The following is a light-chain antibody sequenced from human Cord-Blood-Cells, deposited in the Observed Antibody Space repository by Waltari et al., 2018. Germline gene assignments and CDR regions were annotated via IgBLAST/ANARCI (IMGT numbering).Light chain of an antibody. CDR1: SSNIGRTY. Sequence: QSVLTQPPSASGTPGQRVTISCSGSSSNIGRTYVHWYQQLPGTAPKLLIYRTNQRPSGVPDRFSGSKSGTSASLAISGLRSEDEADYYCAAWDDSLSGYVFGTGTKVTVL. CDR2: RTN. V-gene: IGLV1-47*01. J-gene: IGLJ1*01. CDR3: AAWDDSLSGYV.